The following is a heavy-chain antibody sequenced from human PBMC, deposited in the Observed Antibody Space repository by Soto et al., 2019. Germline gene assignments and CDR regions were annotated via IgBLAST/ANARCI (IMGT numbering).Heavy chain of an antibody. J-gene: IGHJ6*02. D-gene: IGHD4-17*01. CDR3: ASHDYGDYYGMDV. V-gene: IGHV3-48*03. CDR2: ISSSGSTI. Sequence: PGGSLRLSCAASGFTSSSYEMNWVRQAPGKGLEWVSYISSSGSTIYYADSVKGRFTISRDNAKNSLYLQMNSLRAEDTAVYYCASHDYGDYYGMDVWGQGTTVTVSS. CDR1: GFTSSSYE.